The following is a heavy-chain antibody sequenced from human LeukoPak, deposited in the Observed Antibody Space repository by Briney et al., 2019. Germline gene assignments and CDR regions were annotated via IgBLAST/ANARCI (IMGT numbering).Heavy chain of an antibody. CDR3: AKDNYDILTADYGGGDYYYYMDV. CDR2: ISGNGGST. V-gene: IGHV3-23*01. CDR1: GFTFSSHA. J-gene: IGHJ6*03. D-gene: IGHD3-9*01. Sequence: GRSLTPSCAAAGFTFSSHAMSWCRHPPRKGLELVSAISGNGGSTYYADSVKSRFTISRDNSKNTLYLQMNSLRAEDTAVYYCAKDNYDILTADYGGGDYYYYMDVWGKGTTVTVSS.